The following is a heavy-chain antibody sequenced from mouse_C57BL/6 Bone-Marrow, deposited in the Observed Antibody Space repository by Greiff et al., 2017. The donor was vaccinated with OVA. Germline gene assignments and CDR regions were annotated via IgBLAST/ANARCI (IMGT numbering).Heavy chain of an antibody. Sequence: EVMLVESGGGLVKPGGSLKLSCAASGFTFSSYAMSWVRQTPEKRLEWVATISDGGSYTYYPDNVKGRFTISRDNAKNNLYLQMSYLKSEDTAMYYCARGPYAFYAMDYWGQGTSVTVSS. CDR1: GFTFSSYA. D-gene: IGHD6-5*01. V-gene: IGHV5-4*03. J-gene: IGHJ4*01. CDR2: ISDGGSYT. CDR3: ARGPYAFYAMDY.